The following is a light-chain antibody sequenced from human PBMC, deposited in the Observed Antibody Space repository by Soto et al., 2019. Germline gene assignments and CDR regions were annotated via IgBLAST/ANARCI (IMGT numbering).Light chain of an antibody. J-gene: IGLJ1*01. V-gene: IGLV1-40*01. Sequence: QLVLTQPPSVSGAPGQRVTISCTGSSSNIGAGYDVHWYQQLPGTAPKLLLYGNSNRPSGVPDRFSGSKSGTSVSLAITGLQAEDEADYYCQSYDSSLSVYVFGTGTKLTVL. CDR2: GNS. CDR1: SSNIGAGYD. CDR3: QSYDSSLSVYV.